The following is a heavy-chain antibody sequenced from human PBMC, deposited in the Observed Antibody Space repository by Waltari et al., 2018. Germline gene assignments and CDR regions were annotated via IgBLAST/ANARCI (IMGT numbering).Heavy chain of an antibody. J-gene: IGHJ4*02. V-gene: IGHV4-38-2*01. CDR3: ARVAGPCDY. Sequence: QVQLQESGPGLVTPSETLSLTCAVSGYAISSGPYWGWMRQPPGKGLEWIGSINHSGSTYYNPSLKSRVTISVDTSKNQFSLNLSSVTAADTAVYYCARVAGPCDYWGQGTLVTVSS. D-gene: IGHD6-19*01. CDR1: GYAISSGPY. CDR2: INHSGST.